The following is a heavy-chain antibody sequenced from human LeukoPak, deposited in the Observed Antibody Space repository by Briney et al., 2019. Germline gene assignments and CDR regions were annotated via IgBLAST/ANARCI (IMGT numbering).Heavy chain of an antibody. J-gene: IGHJ4*02. CDR1: GYTLTELS. V-gene: IGHV1-24*01. CDR2: FDPEDGET. CDR3: ATVDRAAAAPSFDY. Sequence: GASVKVSRKVSGYTLTELSMHWVRQAPGKGLEWMGGFDPEDGETIHAQKFQGRVTMTEDTSTDTAYMELSSLRSEDTAVYYCATVDRAAAAPSFDYWGQGTLVTVSS. D-gene: IGHD6-13*01.